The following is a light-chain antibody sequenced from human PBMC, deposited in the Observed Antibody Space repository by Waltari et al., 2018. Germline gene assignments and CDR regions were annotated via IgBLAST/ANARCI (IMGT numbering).Light chain of an antibody. CDR2: LGS. CDR3: MQARQTPFT. Sequence: EIVMTQSPLSLPVTPGEPASISCRSSQSLRHLNGYNYLDLYLQKPGPSPKLLIYLGSSRASGVPGRFSGSGSGTDFTLLISRVEADDVGVYYCMQARQTPFTFGQGTKLEI. J-gene: IGKJ2*01. CDR1: QSLRHLNGYNY. V-gene: IGKV2-28*01.